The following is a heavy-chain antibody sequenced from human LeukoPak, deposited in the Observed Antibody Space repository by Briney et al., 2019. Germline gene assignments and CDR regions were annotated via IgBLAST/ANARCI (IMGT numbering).Heavy chain of an antibody. CDR2: ISAYNGNT. Sequence: ASVKVSCKASGYTFTSYGISWVRQAPGQGLEWMGWISAYNGNTNYAQKLQGRVTMTTDTSTSTAYMELRSLRSDDTAVYYCARVRKALYCSGGSCYYDAFDIWGQGTMVTVSS. CDR1: GYTFTSYG. J-gene: IGHJ3*02. V-gene: IGHV1-18*01. D-gene: IGHD2-15*01. CDR3: ARVRKALYCSGGSCYYDAFDI.